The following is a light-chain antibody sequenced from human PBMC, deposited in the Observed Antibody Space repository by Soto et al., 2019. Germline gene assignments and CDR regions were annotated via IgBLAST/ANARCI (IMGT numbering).Light chain of an antibody. Sequence: QSALTQPASVSESPGQSITISCTGTSSDVGSYNLVSWYQQHPGKAPKLMIYEVSKRPSGVSNRFSGSKSGNTASLTISGLQAEDEGDYFCCSYAAITTPVIFGGGTKVTVL. CDR2: EVS. CDR1: SSDVGSYNL. V-gene: IGLV2-23*02. CDR3: CSYAAITTPVI. J-gene: IGLJ2*01.